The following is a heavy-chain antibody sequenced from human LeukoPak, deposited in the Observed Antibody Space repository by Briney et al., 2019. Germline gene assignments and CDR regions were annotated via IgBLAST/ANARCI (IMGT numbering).Heavy chain of an antibody. V-gene: IGHV4-39*01. J-gene: IGHJ4*02. D-gene: IGHD5-12*01. Sequence: SETLSLTCAVSGGSISSTSYYWGWIRQPPGKGLEWIGSIYYSGSTYYNPSLKSRVTISVDTSKNQISLKLSSVTAADTAAYYCARRPYSGNDYFDSWGQGTLVTVSS. CDR2: IYYSGST. CDR1: GGSISSTSYY. CDR3: ARRPYSGNDYFDS.